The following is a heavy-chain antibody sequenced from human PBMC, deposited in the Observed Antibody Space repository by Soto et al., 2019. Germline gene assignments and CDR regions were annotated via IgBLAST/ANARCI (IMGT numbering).Heavy chain of an antibody. Sequence: GESLKISCKTSVHRVTTYWISWVRQMPGKGLGYMGKINPTDSETSYSPSFEGHVTFSVDRSTSTAYVRWNSLKASDTAMYYCARHKGCSSTSCYRGRGTYYYYGMDVWGQGTTVTVSS. CDR2: INPTDSET. CDR1: VHRVTTYW. CDR3: ARHKGCSSTSCYRGRGTYYYYGMDV. V-gene: IGHV5-10-1*01. D-gene: IGHD2-2*01. J-gene: IGHJ6*02.